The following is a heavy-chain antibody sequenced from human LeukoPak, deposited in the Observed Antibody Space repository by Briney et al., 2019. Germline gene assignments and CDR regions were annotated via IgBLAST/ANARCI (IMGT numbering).Heavy chain of an antibody. D-gene: IGHD6-19*01. CDR2: ISYDGSNK. CDR3: ARDRRWLADFDY. V-gene: IGHV3-30-3*01. CDR1: GFTFSNYA. Sequence: GRSLRLSCAASGFTFSNYAMHWVRQAPGKGLEWVAVISYDGSNKEYADSVKGRFTISRDNYKNTLYVQINSLRPEDTAVYYCARDRRWLADFDYWGQGSLVTVSS. J-gene: IGHJ4*02.